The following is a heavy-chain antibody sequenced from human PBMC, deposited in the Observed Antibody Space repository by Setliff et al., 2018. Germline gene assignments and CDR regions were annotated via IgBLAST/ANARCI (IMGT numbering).Heavy chain of an antibody. CDR3: ARVRWELYFDY. CDR1: GGSISSGSYY. CDR2: IYTSGST. V-gene: IGHV4-61*02. Sequence: SETLSLTCTVSGGSISSGSYYWSWIRQPAGKGLEWIGRIYTSGSTNYNPSLKSRVTISVDTSKNQFSLKLSSVTAADTAVYYCARVRWELYFDYWGRGTLVTVSS. D-gene: IGHD1-26*01. J-gene: IGHJ4*02.